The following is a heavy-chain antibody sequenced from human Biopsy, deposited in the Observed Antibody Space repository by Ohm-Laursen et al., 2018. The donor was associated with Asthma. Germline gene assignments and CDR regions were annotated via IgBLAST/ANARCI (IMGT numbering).Heavy chain of an antibody. CDR2: IAWDGINS. CDR1: GFTFSTYG. J-gene: IGHJ6*02. CDR3: ARAGESDLVGGLDV. Sequence: SSLRLSCSASGFTFSTYGMHWVRQAPGKGLEWVAYIAWDGINSYYADSVKGRFTISRDNSRNTLYLQKNSLRADDTAVYYCARAGESDLVGGLDVWGQGTTVTVSS. D-gene: IGHD2-21*01. V-gene: IGHV3-30*03.